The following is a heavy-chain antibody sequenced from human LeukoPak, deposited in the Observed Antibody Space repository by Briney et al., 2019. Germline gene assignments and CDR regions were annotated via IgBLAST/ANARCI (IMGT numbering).Heavy chain of an antibody. CDR2: ISSSSSYI. D-gene: IGHD3-22*01. V-gene: IGHV3-21*01. CDR1: GFTFSSYS. J-gene: IGHJ3*02. CDR3: ARAGYYDSSGYYYVNAFDI. Sequence: PGGSLRLSCAASGFTFSSYSMNWVRQAPGKGLEWVSSISSSSSYIYYADSVKGRFTISRDNAKNSLYLQMNSLRAEDTAVYYCARAGYYDSSGYYYVNAFDIWGQGTVVTVSS.